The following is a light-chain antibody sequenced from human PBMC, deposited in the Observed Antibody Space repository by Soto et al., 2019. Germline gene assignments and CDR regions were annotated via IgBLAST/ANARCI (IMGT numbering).Light chain of an antibody. Sequence: EIVLTQSPGTLSLSPGERGTLSFRASQYVRVRFLAWYQQKPGQAPRVLIYGASSRATGIPDRFSGSGSGTDFTLTISRLEPEDFAVYYCQQYGSSETFGQGTKVDIK. CDR1: QYVRVRF. V-gene: IGKV3-20*01. CDR3: QQYGSSET. J-gene: IGKJ1*01. CDR2: GAS.